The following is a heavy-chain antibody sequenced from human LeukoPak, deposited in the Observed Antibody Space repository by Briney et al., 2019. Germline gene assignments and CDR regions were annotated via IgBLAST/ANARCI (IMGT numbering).Heavy chain of an antibody. D-gene: IGHD4-17*01. CDR3: AIDYGDYPDH. Sequence: PSETLSLTCAVSGAFIDTTSYYCGWIRQPPGKGLEWIGSIHYSGDTHYNPSLQSRVTIPADTSKNQFSLKLSSVTAADTAVYYCAIDYGDYPDHWGQGTLVSVSS. CDR2: IHYSGDT. V-gene: IGHV4-39*01. CDR1: GAFIDTTSYY. J-gene: IGHJ4*02.